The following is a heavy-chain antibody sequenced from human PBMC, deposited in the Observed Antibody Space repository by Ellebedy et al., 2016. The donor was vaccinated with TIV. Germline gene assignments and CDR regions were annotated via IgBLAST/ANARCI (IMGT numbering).Heavy chain of an antibody. Sequence: SETLSLXXAVSGGSLSDHYWNWIRQAPGKGLEWMGEISHSGRTNYNPSLKSRFVISADTSKNQFSLKANSVTAADTAVYYCVRGDRSKALTVPTARRKNAFDIWGQGTMVTVAS. CDR2: ISHSGRT. CDR3: VRGDRSKALTVPTARRKNAFDI. D-gene: IGHD2-2*01. CDR1: GGSLSDHY. V-gene: IGHV4-34*01. J-gene: IGHJ3*02.